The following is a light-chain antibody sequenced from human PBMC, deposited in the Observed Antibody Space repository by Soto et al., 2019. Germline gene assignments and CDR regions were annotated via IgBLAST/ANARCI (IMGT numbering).Light chain of an antibody. CDR2: KAS. Sequence: IQMTQSPSTLSASVGDRVTITCRASQSISSWLAWYQQKPGKAPKLLIYKASSLESGVPSRFSGSGSGTEFTLTISSLQPDDFATYYCQQYNSYLGWTFGQGTKVEIK. CDR3: QQYNSYLGWT. CDR1: QSISSW. J-gene: IGKJ1*01. V-gene: IGKV1-5*03.